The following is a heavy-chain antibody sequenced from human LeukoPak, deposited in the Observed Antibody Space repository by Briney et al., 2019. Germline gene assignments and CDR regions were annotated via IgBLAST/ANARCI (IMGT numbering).Heavy chain of an antibody. CDR2: IIPILGIA. J-gene: IGHJ4*02. Sequence: SVKVSCKASGGTFSSYAISWVRQAPGQVLEWMGRIIPILGIANYAQKFQGRVTITADKSTSTAYMELSSLRSEDTAVYYCARANFGGDCFDYWGQGTLVTVSS. CDR1: GGTFSSYA. D-gene: IGHD2-21*01. V-gene: IGHV1-69*04. CDR3: ARANFGGDCFDY.